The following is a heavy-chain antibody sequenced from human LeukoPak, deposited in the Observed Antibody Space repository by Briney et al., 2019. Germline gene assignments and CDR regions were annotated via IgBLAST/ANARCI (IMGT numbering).Heavy chain of an antibody. J-gene: IGHJ4*02. CDR2: MNPNSGNT. V-gene: IGHV1-8*03. CDR3: ARAGAAAGPDY. D-gene: IGHD6-13*01. Sequence: ASVKVSCKASGGTFSSYAISWVRQAPGQGLEWMGWMNPNSGNTGYAQKFQGRVTITRNTSISTAYMELSSLRSEDTAVYYCARAGAAAGPDYWGQGTLVTVSS. CDR1: GGTFSSYA.